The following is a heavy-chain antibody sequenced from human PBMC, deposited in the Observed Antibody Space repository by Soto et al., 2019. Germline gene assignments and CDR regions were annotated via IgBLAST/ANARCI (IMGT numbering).Heavy chain of an antibody. CDR2: IYYIGNT. J-gene: IGHJ4*01. Sequence: QLQLQESGSGLVKPSETLSLTCIVSNGSISSRSSYWGWIRQTPGKGLEWIGSIYYIGNTYYNPSLKRRVTLSIDTSKPQCALKMNSVTAADTAVYVCGGQDYGAKGYYFENCG. D-gene: IGHD4-17*01. V-gene: IGHV4-39*01. CDR1: NGSISSRSSY. CDR3: GGQDYGAKGYYFEN.